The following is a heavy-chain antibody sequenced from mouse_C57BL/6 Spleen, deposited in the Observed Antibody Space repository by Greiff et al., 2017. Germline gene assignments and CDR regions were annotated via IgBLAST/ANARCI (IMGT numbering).Heavy chain of an antibody. CDR3: ARRDLSHFDY. D-gene: IGHD2-3*01. Sequence: VQLQQPGAELVMPGASVKLSCKASGYTFTSYWMHWVKQRPGQGLEWIGEIDPSDSYTNYNQKFKGKSTLTVDKSSSTAYMQLSSLTSEDSAVYYCARRDLSHFDYWGQGTTLTVSS. CDR2: IDPSDSYT. J-gene: IGHJ2*01. V-gene: IGHV1-69*01. CDR1: GYTFTSYW.